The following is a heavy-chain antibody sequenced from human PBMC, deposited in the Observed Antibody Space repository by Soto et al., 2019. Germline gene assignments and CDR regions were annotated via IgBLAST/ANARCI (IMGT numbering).Heavy chain of an antibody. V-gene: IGHV4-59*08. Sequence: SETLSLTCTVSGGSISTYYWSWIRQPPGRGLEWIGFIYYAGSTKYNPSLNSRVTISVDTSKNQFSLTVTSVTAADTAVYYRGRRIVATETFDYWGQGTLVTVSS. CDR1: GGSISTYY. D-gene: IGHD5-12*01. J-gene: IGHJ4*02. CDR2: IYYAGST. CDR3: GRRIVATETFDY.